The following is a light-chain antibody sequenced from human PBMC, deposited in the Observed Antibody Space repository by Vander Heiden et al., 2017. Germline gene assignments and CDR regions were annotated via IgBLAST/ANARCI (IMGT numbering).Light chain of an antibody. CDR1: SSNIGNNY. Sequence: QSVFTHPPSVSAAPGQKVTISCSGSSSNIGNNYVSWYQQLPGTAPKLLIYENNKRPSGIPDRFSGSKSGTSATLGITGLQTGDEADYYCGTWDSSLSAEVFGGGTKLTVL. CDR3: GTWDSSLSAEV. CDR2: ENN. J-gene: IGLJ2*01. V-gene: IGLV1-51*02.